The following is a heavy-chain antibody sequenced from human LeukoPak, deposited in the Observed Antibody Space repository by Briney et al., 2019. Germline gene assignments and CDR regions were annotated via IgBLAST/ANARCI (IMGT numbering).Heavy chain of an antibody. D-gene: IGHD3-22*01. CDR3: ARTSGYPYNFDN. CDR1: GFTVSRNY. V-gene: IGHV3-53*01. CDR2: IYSGGAT. J-gene: IGHJ4*02. Sequence: PGGSLRLSRAASGFTVSRNYMTWVREAPGKGLEWVSVIYSGGATYYADSVKGRFTISRDNSKNTLYLQMNSLRAEDTAVYYCARTSGYPYNFDNWGQGTLVTVSS.